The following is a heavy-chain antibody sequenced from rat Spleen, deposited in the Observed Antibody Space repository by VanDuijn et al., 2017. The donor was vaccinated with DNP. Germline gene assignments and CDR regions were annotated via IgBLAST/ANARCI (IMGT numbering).Heavy chain of an antibody. V-gene: IGHV3-3*01. CDR3: ARHRLLQWNYAMDA. D-gene: IGHD1-1*01. CDR1: GYSITSSYR. CDR2: VNSAGNT. J-gene: IGHJ4*01. Sequence: EVQLQESGPGLVKPSQSLSLTFSVTGYSITSSYRWNWIRKFPGNKLEWMGSVNSAGNTNYNPSLKSRITITRDTSKNQFFLQVNSVTTEDTATYYCARHRLLQWNYAMDAWGQGTSVTVSS.